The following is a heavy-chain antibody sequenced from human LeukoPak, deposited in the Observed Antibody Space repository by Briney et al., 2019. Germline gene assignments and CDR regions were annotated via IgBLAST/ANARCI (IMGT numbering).Heavy chain of an antibody. CDR2: INPNSGGT. D-gene: IGHD1-26*01. Sequence: ASVKVSCKASGYTFTKYGISWVRQAPGQGLEWMGWINPNSGGTNYAQKFQGRVTMTRDTSISTAYMELSRLRSDDTAVYYCARLVGATIGSTDYWGQGTLVTVSS. J-gene: IGHJ4*02. V-gene: IGHV1-2*02. CDR3: ARLVGATIGSTDY. CDR1: GYTFTKYG.